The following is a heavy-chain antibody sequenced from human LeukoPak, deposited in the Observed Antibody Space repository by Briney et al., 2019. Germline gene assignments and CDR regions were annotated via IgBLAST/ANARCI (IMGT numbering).Heavy chain of an antibody. D-gene: IGHD3-10*01. J-gene: IGHJ4*02. V-gene: IGHV3-23*01. CDR3: AKWMVRGVMALDY. CDR2: ISGSGGST. Sequence: PGGSLRLSCAASGFTFSSYAMSCVRQDPGKGQEWVSAISGSGGSTYYADSVKGRFTISRDNSKNTLYLQMNSLRAEDTAVYYCAKWMVRGVMALDYWGQGTLVTVSS. CDR1: GFTFSSYA.